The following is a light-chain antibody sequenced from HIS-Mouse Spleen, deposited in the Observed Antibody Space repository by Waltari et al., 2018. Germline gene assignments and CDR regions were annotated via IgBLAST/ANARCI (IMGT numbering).Light chain of an antibody. J-gene: IGKJ1*01. CDR2: AAS. V-gene: IGKV1-9*01. CDR3: QQLNSYPPT. CDR1: QGISSY. Sequence: DIQLTQSPSFLSASVGDRVTITCRASQGISSYLAWYQQKPGKAPKLLIYAASTLKSGVASRFSGSGSGTEFTLTISSLQPEDFATYYCQQLNSYPPTFGQGTKVEIK.